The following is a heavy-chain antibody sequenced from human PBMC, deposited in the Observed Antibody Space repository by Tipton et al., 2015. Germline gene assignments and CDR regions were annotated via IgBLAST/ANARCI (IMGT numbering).Heavy chain of an antibody. CDR1: GGSIDSYY. CDR2: INHGGST. CDR3: ARDAWAGDTRGFYYIY. D-gene: IGHD3-22*01. J-gene: IGHJ4*02. Sequence: LRLSCTVSGGSIDSYYWSWIRQSPGKGLEWIGEINHGGSTNYNPSLKSRVTISVDKSKNQFSLRLNSVTAADTAVYYCARDAWAGDTRGFYYIYWGRGTLVSVSS. V-gene: IGHV4-34*01.